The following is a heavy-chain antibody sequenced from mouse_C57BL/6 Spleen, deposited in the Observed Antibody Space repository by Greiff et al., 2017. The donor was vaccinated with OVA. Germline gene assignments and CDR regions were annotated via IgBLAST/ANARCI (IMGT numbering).Heavy chain of an antibody. CDR1: GYTFTSYG. Sequence: VQLQQSGAELARPGASVKLSCKASGYTFTSYGISWVKQSTGQGLEWIGEIYPRSGNTYYNEKFKGKATLTADNSPSTAYMELRSLTSEDSAVYFCASPHDYDAMDYWGQGTSVTVSS. CDR2: IYPRSGNT. J-gene: IGHJ4*01. V-gene: IGHV1-81*01. CDR3: ASPHDYDAMDY.